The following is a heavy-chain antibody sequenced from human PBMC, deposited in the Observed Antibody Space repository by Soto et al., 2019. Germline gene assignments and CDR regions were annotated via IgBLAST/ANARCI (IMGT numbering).Heavy chain of an antibody. D-gene: IGHD2-2*01. CDR3: AREGLVVVPAPVDTGYYYYGMDV. J-gene: IGHJ6*02. CDR2: INPNSGGT. V-gene: IGHV1-2*04. CDR1: GYTFTGYY. Sequence: ASVKVSCKASGYTFTGYYMHWVRQAPGQGLEWMGWINPNSGGTNYAQKFQGWVTMTRDTSISTAYMELSRLRSDDTAVYYCAREGLVVVPAPVDTGYYYYGMDVWGQGTTVTVSS.